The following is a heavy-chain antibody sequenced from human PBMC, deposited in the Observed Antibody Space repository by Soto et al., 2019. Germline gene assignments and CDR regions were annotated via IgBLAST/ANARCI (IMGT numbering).Heavy chain of an antibody. CDR2: IYPSDSDT. CDR3: ARHSKDAGFWDYFDY. D-gene: IGHD3-16*01. Sequence: GESLKISCKASGYDFSTHWIGWVRHMPGKGLQWMAIIYPSDSDTKYSPSFQGHVTISVDKSISTAYLQWSGLQASDSAKYYCARHSKDAGFWDYFDYWGPGTPVTVSS. CDR1: GYDFSTHW. J-gene: IGHJ4*02. V-gene: IGHV5-51*01.